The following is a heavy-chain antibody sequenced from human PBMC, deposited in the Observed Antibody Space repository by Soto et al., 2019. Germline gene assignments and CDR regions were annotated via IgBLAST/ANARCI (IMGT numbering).Heavy chain of an antibody. D-gene: IGHD6-13*01. V-gene: IGHV1-18*04. J-gene: IGHJ5*02. Sequence: ASVKVSCKASGYRFINNGITWVRQAPGQGLEWMGWISAYNGNTNYAQKFQDRITMTTDTSTSTAYIELRSLRSDDTAIYYCARAAIASADRFDPWGQGTLVTVSS. CDR2: ISAYNGNT. CDR1: GYRFINNG. CDR3: ARAAIASADRFDP.